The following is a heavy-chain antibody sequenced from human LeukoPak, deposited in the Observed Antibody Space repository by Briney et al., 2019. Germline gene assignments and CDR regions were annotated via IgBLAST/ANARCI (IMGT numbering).Heavy chain of an antibody. V-gene: IGHV4-59*08. CDR1: GDSLSDYF. D-gene: IGHD1-26*01. CDR3: ARGRGYGGNYLRSFDI. Sequence: SETLSLTCTVSGDSLSDYFWSWIRQPPGKGLEWIGYNSGSTNYNASLKSRVTILLVRSKNQFSLKLSSVTAADTAVYYCARGRGYGGNYLRSFDIWGQGTMLTVSS. J-gene: IGHJ3*02. CDR2: NSGST.